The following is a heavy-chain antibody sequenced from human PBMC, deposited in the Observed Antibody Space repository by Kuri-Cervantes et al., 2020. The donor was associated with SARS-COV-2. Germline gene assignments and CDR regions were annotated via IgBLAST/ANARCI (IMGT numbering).Heavy chain of an antibody. Sequence: SETLSLTCAVSGGSISSGGYYWGWIRQPPGKGLEWIGSIYHSGSTYYNPSLRSRVTISEDTSKNQFSLKLSSVTAADTAVYYCARLYRGYGRNYFDYWGQGTLVTVSS. V-gene: IGHV4-39*07. CDR2: IYHSGST. CDR3: ARLYRGYGRNYFDY. J-gene: IGHJ4*02. D-gene: IGHD5-12*01. CDR1: GGSISSGGYY.